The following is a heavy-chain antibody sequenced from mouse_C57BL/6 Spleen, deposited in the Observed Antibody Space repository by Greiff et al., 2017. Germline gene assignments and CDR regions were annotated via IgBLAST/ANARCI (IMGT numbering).Heavy chain of an antibody. J-gene: IGHJ1*03. CDR3: ARRSYGNYVWYFDV. Sequence: QVQLQQSGPELVKPGASVKLSCKASGYTFTSYDINWVKQRPGQGLEWIGWIYPRDGSTKYNEKFKGKATVTVDTSSSTAYMELHSLTSEDSAVYFCARRSYGNYVWYFDVWGTGTTVTVSS. CDR2: IYPRDGST. CDR1: GYTFTSYD. D-gene: IGHD2-1*01. V-gene: IGHV1-85*01.